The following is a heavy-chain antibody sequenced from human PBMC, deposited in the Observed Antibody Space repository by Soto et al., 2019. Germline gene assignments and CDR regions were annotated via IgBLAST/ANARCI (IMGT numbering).Heavy chain of an antibody. J-gene: IGHJ5*01. CDR2: TYYRSKWYY. D-gene: IGHD1-1*01. CDR3: ARGGYYNDRILDS. V-gene: IGHV6-1*01. CDR1: GDRVPGNSAG. Sequence: SQALSLTCAHTGDRVPGNSAGWSWVRQYPSRGLEWLGRTYYRSKWYYEYAVSVRGRITINPDTSKNQYSLQLNSVTPEDTAVYFCARGGYYNDRILDSWPQGTPVAVT.